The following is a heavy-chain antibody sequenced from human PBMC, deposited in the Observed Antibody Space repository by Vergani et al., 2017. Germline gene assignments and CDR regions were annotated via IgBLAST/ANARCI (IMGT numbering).Heavy chain of an antibody. CDR1: GFTFSSYW. CDR3: ARDRAYCSGGSCYYYYYYGMDV. Sequence: EVQLVESGGGLVQPGGSLRLSCAASGFTFSSYWMSWVRQAPGKGLEWVANIKQDGSEKYYVDSVKGRFTISRDNAKNSLYLQMNSLRAEDTAVYYCARDRAYCSGGSCYYYYYYGMDVWGQGTTVTVSS. V-gene: IGHV3-7*03. D-gene: IGHD2-15*01. J-gene: IGHJ6*02. CDR2: IKQDGSEK.